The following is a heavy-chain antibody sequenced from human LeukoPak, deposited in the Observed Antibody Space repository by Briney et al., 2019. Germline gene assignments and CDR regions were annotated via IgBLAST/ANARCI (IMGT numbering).Heavy chain of an antibody. Sequence: SETLSLTCSVSGDSISTYSWSWVRQAPGKGLEWIGHVSYNGRTNYNPSLKSRATISLGTSKSHFSLTLNSMTPADTAIYYCARLKFYDSTGYSPGHYMDVWGKGTTVTVSS. V-gene: IGHV4-59*01. J-gene: IGHJ6*03. CDR3: ARLKFYDSTGYSPGHYMDV. CDR1: GDSISTYS. D-gene: IGHD3-22*01. CDR2: VSYNGRT.